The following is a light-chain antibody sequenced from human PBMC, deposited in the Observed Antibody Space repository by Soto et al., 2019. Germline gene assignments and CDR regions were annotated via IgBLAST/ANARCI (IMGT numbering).Light chain of an antibody. Sequence: AIQLTQSPSSLSASVGDRVTITCRASQGISSALAWYQQKPGKAPKLLIYDASSLESGVPSRFSGSGSGTDFTLTISSLQPEDFATYYRQQFNPWTCGQGTKVEIK. V-gene: IGKV1-13*02. CDR3: QQFNPWT. CDR1: QGISSA. J-gene: IGKJ1*01. CDR2: DAS.